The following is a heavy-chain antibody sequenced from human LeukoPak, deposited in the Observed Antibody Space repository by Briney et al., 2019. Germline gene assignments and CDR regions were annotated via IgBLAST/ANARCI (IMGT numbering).Heavy chain of an antibody. D-gene: IGHD6-13*01. CDR3: ARGSASASWLIQH. J-gene: IGHJ1*01. Sequence: NPSETLSLTCAVYGGSFSDYFWNWIRQPPGRGLEWVGEIVLHGNTHYNPSLKSRVTISLDTSKNQFSLKLSSVTAADTAVYYCARGSASASWLIQHWGQGTLVTVSS. CDR1: GGSFSDYF. V-gene: IGHV4-34*01. CDR2: IVLHGNT.